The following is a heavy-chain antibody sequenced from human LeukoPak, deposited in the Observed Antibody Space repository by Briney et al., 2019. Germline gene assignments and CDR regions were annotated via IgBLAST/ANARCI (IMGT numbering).Heavy chain of an antibody. CDR3: VKNNGWFHLAQ. CDR1: GFNFRDHW. J-gene: IGHJ4*02. Sequence: GGSLRLSCAASGFNFRDHWMDWVRQAPGKGLEWVGHIKTDGSETYYLDSLRGRFSISRDNTNNALYLQMNSLRVEDTTVYYCVKNNGWFHLAQWGQGTLVTVSS. D-gene: IGHD6-19*01. CDR2: IKTDGSET. V-gene: IGHV3-7*03.